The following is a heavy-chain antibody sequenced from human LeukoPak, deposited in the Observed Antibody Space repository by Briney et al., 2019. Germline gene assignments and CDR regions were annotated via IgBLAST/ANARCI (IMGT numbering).Heavy chain of an antibody. J-gene: IGHJ3*02. CDR1: GFTFSSYA. V-gene: IGHV3-30-3*01. D-gene: IGHD3-10*01. CDR2: ISYDGSNK. CDR3: ARGAVRGVGSGYAFDI. Sequence: GGSLRLSCAASGFTFSSYAMHWVRQAPGKGLEWVAVISYDGSNKYYADSVKGRFTISRDNSKNTLYLQMNSLRAEDTAVYYCARGAVRGVGSGYAFDIWGQGTMVTVSS.